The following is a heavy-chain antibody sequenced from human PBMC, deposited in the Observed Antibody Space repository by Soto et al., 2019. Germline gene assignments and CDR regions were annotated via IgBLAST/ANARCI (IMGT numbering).Heavy chain of an antibody. CDR1: GFTFSSYD. V-gene: IGHV3-13*01. J-gene: IGHJ4*02. Sequence: GGSLRLSCAASGFTFSSYDMHWVRQATGKGLEWVSAIGTAGDTYYPGSVKGRFTISRDNSKNTLYLQMNSLRAEDTAVYYCARVLGSSSSYFDYWGQGTLVTVSS. D-gene: IGHD6-6*01. CDR2: IGTAGDT. CDR3: ARVLGSSSSYFDY.